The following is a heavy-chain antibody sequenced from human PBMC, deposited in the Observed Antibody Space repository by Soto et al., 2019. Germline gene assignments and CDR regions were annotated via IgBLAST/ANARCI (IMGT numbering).Heavy chain of an antibody. D-gene: IGHD2-15*01. J-gene: IGHJ3*02. CDR3: AGYCSGGSCYGGIGAFDI. CDR1: GGSISNYH. CDR2: IYYSGST. Sequence: PSETLSLTCTVSGGSISNYHWTWIRRPPGKGLEWIGYIYYSGSTNYNPSLKSRVTISVDTSKNQFSLKLSSVTAADTAVYYCAGYCSGGSCYGGIGAFDIWGQGTMVTVSS. V-gene: IGHV4-59*01.